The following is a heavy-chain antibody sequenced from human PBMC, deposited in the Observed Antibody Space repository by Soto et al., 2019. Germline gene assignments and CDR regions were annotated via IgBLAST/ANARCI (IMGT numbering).Heavy chain of an antibody. CDR1: GFSLSTSGVG. Sequence: QITLKESGPTLVKPTQTLTLTCTFSGFSLSTSGVGVGWIRQPPGKALEWLGLIYWDDDKRYSPSLKNRLTITKDTSRNQVVLTMTNMDPVDTATYYCARGRGSARSTYFEYWGQGTLVTVS. CDR3: ARGRGSARSTYFEY. V-gene: IGHV2-5*02. CDR2: IYWDDDK. J-gene: IGHJ4*02. D-gene: IGHD3-10*01.